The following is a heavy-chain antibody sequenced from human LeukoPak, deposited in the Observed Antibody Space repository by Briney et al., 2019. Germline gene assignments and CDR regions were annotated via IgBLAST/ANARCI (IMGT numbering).Heavy chain of an antibody. Sequence: PGGSLRLSCAASGFTFSTYAMSWVRQAPGKGLEWVSPISRNGDNTYYADSVKGRFTISRDNSKNTLYLQMNSLRAEDTAVYYCAKDFCGTSCYTFDYWGQGTLVTVSS. V-gene: IGHV3-23*01. D-gene: IGHD2-2*01. CDR3: AKDFCGTSCYTFDY. J-gene: IGHJ4*02. CDR2: ISRNGDNT. CDR1: GFTFSTYA.